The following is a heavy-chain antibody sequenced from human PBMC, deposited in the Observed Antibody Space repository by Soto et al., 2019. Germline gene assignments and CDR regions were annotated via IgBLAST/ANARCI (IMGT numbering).Heavy chain of an antibody. CDR1: GVTFSSYA. CDR2: IIPIFGTA. V-gene: IGHV1-69*13. J-gene: IGHJ5*02. D-gene: IGHD1-26*01. CDR3: ARAHFMWELRPWFDP. Sequence: SVKVSCKASGVTFSSYAISWVRQAPGQGLEWMGGIIPIFGTANYAQKFQGRVTITADESTSTAYMELSSLRSEDTAVYYCARAHFMWELRPWFDPWGQGTLVTVSS.